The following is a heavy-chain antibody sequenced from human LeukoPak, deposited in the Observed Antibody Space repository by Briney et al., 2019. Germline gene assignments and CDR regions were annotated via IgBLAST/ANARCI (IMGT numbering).Heavy chain of an antibody. CDR3: AGADWAAGVAFDY. J-gene: IGHJ4*02. V-gene: IGHV1-2*02. Sequence: ASVKVSCKSSGYTFTDYHIHWVRQARGQGLEWMGWINAKSGGTNFAQNFRGRVTMTRDTSITTAYMELTSLTSDDTAVYYCAGADWAAGVAFDYWGQGTLVTVSS. CDR1: GYTFTDYH. CDR2: INAKSGGT. D-gene: IGHD3-9*01.